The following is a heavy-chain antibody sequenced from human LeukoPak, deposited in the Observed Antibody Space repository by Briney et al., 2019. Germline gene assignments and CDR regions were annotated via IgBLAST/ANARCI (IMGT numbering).Heavy chain of an antibody. CDR3: AKTAEPPWYGSGTIGVFDY. CDR2: INGGGDAT. J-gene: IGHJ4*02. CDR1: GFTFNNYA. Sequence: GGSLRLSCAASGFTFNNYAMGWVRQPPGKGLEWLSAINGGGDATKYADSVKGRFTISRDNSKNTLSLQMNSLRAEDTAVYYCAKTAEPPWYGSGTIGVFDYWGQGTLVTVSS. D-gene: IGHD3-10*01. V-gene: IGHV3-23*01.